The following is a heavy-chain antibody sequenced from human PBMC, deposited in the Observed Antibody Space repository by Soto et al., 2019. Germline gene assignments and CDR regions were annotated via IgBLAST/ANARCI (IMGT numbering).Heavy chain of an antibody. CDR2: IRYDGSNK. D-gene: IGHD6-13*01. Sequence: QVQLVESGGGVVQPGRSLRLSCAASGFTFSSYGMHWVRQAPGKGLEWVAVIRYDGSNKYYADSVKGRFTISRDNSKNTLYLQMNSLRAEDTAVYYCARDFYPTTFHGVAAAGTLYYYYYYGMDVWGQGTTVTVSS. CDR1: GFTFSSYG. V-gene: IGHV3-33*01. CDR3: ARDFYPTTFHGVAAAGTLYYYYYYGMDV. J-gene: IGHJ6*02.